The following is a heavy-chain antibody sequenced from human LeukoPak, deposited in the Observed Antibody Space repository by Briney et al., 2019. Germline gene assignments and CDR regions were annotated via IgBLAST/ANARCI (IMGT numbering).Heavy chain of an antibody. Sequence: KPSETLSLTCAVYGGSFSGYYWSWIRQPPGKGLEWIGEINHSGSTNYNPSLKSRVTISVDTSKNQFSLKLSSVTAADTAVYYCARARRYDFWSGYPTYYYYMDVWGKGTTVTVSS. CDR1: GGSFSGYY. CDR3: ARARRYDFWSGYPTYYYYMDV. V-gene: IGHV4-34*01. D-gene: IGHD3-3*01. J-gene: IGHJ6*03. CDR2: INHSGST.